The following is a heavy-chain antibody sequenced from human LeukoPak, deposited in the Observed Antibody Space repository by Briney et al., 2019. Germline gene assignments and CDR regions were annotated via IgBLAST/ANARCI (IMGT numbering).Heavy chain of an antibody. D-gene: IGHD4-17*01. Sequence: GGSLRLSCAASGFTFRSHAMSWVRQAPEKGLEWVSAISGSGGSTCYADSVKGRFTISRDNSKNTLYLQMNNLRAEDTAVYYCAKDDYGADPGGQGTLVTVSS. J-gene: IGHJ5*02. CDR1: GFTFRSHA. CDR3: AKDDYGADP. CDR2: ISGSGGST. V-gene: IGHV3-23*01.